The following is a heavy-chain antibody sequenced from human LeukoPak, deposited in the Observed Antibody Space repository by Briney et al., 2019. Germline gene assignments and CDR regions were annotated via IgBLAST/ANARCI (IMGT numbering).Heavy chain of an antibody. CDR3: VKDLQRGGGY. CDR2: ISSNGGST. D-gene: IGHD3-16*01. CDR1: GFTFSSYA. J-gene: IGHJ4*02. Sequence: GGSLRLSCSASGFTFSSYAMHWVRQAPGKGLEYVSVISSNGGSTYYADSVKGRFTISRENSKNTLYLQMSSLRAEDTAVYYCVKDLQRGGGYWGQGTLVTVSS. V-gene: IGHV3-64D*09.